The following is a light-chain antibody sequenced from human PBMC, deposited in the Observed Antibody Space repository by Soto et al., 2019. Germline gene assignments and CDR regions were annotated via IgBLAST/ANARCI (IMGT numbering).Light chain of an antibody. Sequence: QSALTQPASVSGXXXXSXXXXXXGXSXXXGGYNYVSWYQQHPGKAPKLMIYDVSNRPSGVSNRFSGSKSGNTASLTISGLQAEDEADYYCSSYTSSSTPYVFGTGTKLTVL. CDR2: DVS. CDR3: SSYTSSSTPYV. J-gene: IGLJ1*01. V-gene: IGLV2-14*01. CDR1: SXXXGGYNY.